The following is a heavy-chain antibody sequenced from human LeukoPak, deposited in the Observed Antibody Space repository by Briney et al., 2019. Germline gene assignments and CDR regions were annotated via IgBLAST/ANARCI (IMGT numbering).Heavy chain of an antibody. Sequence: SETLSLTCTVSGGSISSGDYYWSWICQHPGKGLEWIGYIYYSGYTYHNPSLKSRVTISVDTSKKRFSLKLSSVTAADTAVYYCARSKGDDRYYFDYWGQGTLVTVSS. CDR2: IYYSGYT. D-gene: IGHD3-16*01. V-gene: IGHV4-31*03. CDR1: GGSISSGDYY. J-gene: IGHJ4*02. CDR3: ARSKGDDRYYFDY.